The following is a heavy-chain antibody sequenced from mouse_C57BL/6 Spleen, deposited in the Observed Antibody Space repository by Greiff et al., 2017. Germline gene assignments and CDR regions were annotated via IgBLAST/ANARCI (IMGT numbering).Heavy chain of an antibody. Sequence: EVQLQQSGPELVKPGASVKISCKASGYTFTDYYMNWVKQSHGKSLEWIGDINPNNGGTSYNQKFKGKATLTVDKSSSTAYMELRSLTSEDSAVXYCARSYAYGGQGTLVTDSA. V-gene: IGHV1-26*01. CDR2: INPNNGGT. J-gene: IGHJ3*01. CDR1: GYTFTDYY. CDR3: ARSYAY.